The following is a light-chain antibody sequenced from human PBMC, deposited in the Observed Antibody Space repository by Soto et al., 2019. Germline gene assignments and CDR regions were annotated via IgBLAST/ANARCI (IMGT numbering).Light chain of an antibody. CDR1: SSDVGAYNY. Sequence: QSALTQPASVSGSPGQSITISCTGTSSDVGAYNYVSWYQQHPGKAPKLMIYEVTKWPSGVSNRFSGSKSGNTASLTIFGLQAEDEADYYCCSYAGSYTWVFGGGTKLTVL. J-gene: IGLJ3*02. V-gene: IGLV2-23*02. CDR2: EVT. CDR3: CSYAGSYTWV.